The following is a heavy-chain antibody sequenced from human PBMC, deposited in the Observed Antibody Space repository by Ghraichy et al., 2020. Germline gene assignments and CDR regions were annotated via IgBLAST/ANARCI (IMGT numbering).Heavy chain of an antibody. CDR2: IKQDGSEK. J-gene: IGHJ4*02. CDR3: ARDGDGYCSSTSCPTYFDY. V-gene: IGHV3-7*01. CDR1: GFTFSSYW. D-gene: IGHD2-2*03. Sequence: GGSLRLSCAASGFTFSSYWMSWVRQAPGKGLEWVANIKQDGSEKYYVDSVKGRFTISRDNAKNSLYLQMNSLRAEDTAVYYCARDGDGYCSSTSCPTYFDYWGQGTLVTVSS.